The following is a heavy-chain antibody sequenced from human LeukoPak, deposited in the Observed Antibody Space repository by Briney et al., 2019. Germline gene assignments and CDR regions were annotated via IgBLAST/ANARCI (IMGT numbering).Heavy chain of an antibody. D-gene: IGHD1-20*01. CDR1: GYTFTSYY. Sequence: ASVKVSCKASGYTFTSYYMHWVRQAPGQGLEWMGRINPNSGGTNYAQKFQGRVTMTRDTSISTAYMELSRLRSDDTAVYYCARDNWNGYYFDYWGQGTLVTVSS. CDR2: INPNSGGT. V-gene: IGHV1-2*06. J-gene: IGHJ4*02. CDR3: ARDNWNGYYFDY.